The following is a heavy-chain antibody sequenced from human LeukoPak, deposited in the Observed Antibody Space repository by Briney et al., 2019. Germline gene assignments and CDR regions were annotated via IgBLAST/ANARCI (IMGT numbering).Heavy chain of an antibody. Sequence: GGSLRLSCAVSGFTFSSYGMHWVRQAPGKGLEWVAFIRYDGSNKYYADSVKGRFTISRDNSKNTLYLQMNSLRAEDTAVYYCAKELGTPNDYWGQGTLVTVSS. CDR3: AKELGTPNDY. V-gene: IGHV3-30*02. D-gene: IGHD1-14*01. J-gene: IGHJ4*02. CDR2: IRYDGSNK. CDR1: GFTFSSYG.